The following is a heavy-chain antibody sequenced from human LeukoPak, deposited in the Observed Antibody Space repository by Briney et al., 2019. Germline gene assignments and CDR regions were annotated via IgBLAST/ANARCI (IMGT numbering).Heavy chain of an antibody. Sequence: SGGSVRLSCAASGFTFSSYAMSWVRQATGKGLEWVSSISGSGGSTYYGGSVKGRFTIYRDNSKNTLYLQMNSLRADDTAVYCCAKDPGYSYGYYYYCMDVWRQGTTVSVSS. D-gene: IGHD5-18*01. CDR1: GFTFSSYA. CDR2: ISGSGGST. J-gene: IGHJ6*02. CDR3: AKDPGYSYGYYYYCMDV. V-gene: IGHV3-23*01.